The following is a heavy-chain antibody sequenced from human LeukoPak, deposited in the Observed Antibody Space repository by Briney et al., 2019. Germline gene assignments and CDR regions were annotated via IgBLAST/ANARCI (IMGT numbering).Heavy chain of an antibody. CDR2: ISSSSSYI. J-gene: IGHJ4*02. Sequence: GGSLRLSCAASGFTFSSYSMNWVRQAPGKGLEWVSSISSSSSYIYYADSVKGRFTISRDNAKNSLYLQMNSLRAEDTAVYCCARDYGVVEIDYWGQGTLVTVSS. CDR1: GFTFSSYS. D-gene: IGHD2-15*01. V-gene: IGHV3-21*01. CDR3: ARDYGVVEIDY.